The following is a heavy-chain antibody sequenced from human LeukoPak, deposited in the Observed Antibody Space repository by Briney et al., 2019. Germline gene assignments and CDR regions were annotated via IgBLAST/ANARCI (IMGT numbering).Heavy chain of an antibody. CDR2: LYHSGNT. J-gene: IGHJ4*02. CDR1: GYSISSGYY. Sequence: SETLSLTCAVSGYSISSGYYWGWIRQPPGNGLEWIGSLYHSGNTYHNPSLKSRVTISEDSSKNQFSLKLRSVTAADTAVYCCARGYSSSSLHFDYWGQGTLVTVSS. CDR3: ARGYSSSSLHFDY. V-gene: IGHV4-38-2*01. D-gene: IGHD6-6*01.